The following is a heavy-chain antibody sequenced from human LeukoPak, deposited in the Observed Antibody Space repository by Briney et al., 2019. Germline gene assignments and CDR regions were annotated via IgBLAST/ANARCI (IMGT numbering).Heavy chain of an antibody. CDR2: ISSSSSYI. Sequence: GGSLRLSCAASGFTFSSYTMNWVRQAPGKGLEWVSSISSSSSYIHYADSVKGRFTISRDNAKNSLYLQMNSLRAEDTAVYFCARQISSSEYYFDYWGQGTLVTVSS. D-gene: IGHD6-13*01. J-gene: IGHJ4*02. CDR1: GFTFSSYT. CDR3: ARQISSSEYYFDY. V-gene: IGHV3-21*01.